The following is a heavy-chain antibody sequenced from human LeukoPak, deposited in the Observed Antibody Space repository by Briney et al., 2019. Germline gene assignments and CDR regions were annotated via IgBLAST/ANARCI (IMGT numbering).Heavy chain of an antibody. D-gene: IGHD5-24*01. CDR3: ARDKDGFHVDY. V-gene: IGHV4-4*07. J-gene: IGHJ4*02. CDR1: GGSISYYY. Sequence: SETLSLTRTVSGGSISYYYWSWIRQPAGKGLEWIGRIYSSGTPKYNPSLKSRVTMSIDTSKNQFSLMVNSVTAADTAVYYCARDKDGFHVDYWGQGILVTVSS. CDR2: IYSSGTP.